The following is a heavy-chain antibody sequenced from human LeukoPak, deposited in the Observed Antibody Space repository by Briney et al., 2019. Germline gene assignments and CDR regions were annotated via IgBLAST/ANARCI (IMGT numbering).Heavy chain of an antibody. CDR1: GGSFSGYY. CDR3: ARSRYCSGGSCHPHYFDY. J-gene: IGHJ4*02. CDR2: INHSGST. V-gene: IGHV4-34*01. Sequence: SETLSLTCAVYGGSFSGYYWSWIRQPPGKGLEWIGEINHSGSTNYNPSLKSRVTISVDTSKNQFSLKLSSVTAADTAVYYCARSRYCSGGSCHPHYFDYWGQGTLVTVSS. D-gene: IGHD2-15*01.